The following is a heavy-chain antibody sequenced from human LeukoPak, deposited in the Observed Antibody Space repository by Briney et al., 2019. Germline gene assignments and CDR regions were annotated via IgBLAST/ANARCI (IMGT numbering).Heavy chain of an antibody. CDR1: GYTFTSYY. D-gene: IGHD3-22*01. Sequence: ASVKVSCKASGYTFTSYYMHWVRQAPGQGLEWMGIINPSGGSTSYAQKFQGRVTMTRDMSTSTVYMELSSLRSEDTAVYYCARDPPYYDSSGYYLFLFDYWGQGTLVTVSS. CDR2: INPSGGST. V-gene: IGHV1-46*01. CDR3: ARDPPYYDSSGYYLFLFDY. J-gene: IGHJ4*02.